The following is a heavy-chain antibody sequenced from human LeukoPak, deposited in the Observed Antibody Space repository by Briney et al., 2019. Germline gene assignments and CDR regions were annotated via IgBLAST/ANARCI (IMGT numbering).Heavy chain of an antibody. J-gene: IGHJ4*02. CDR1: GFAFSSYA. CDR2: ISRRDDYT. CDR3: ANDYRSGSFHDF. Sequence: GVSLRLSCAASGFAFSSYAMSWVRQPPGKGLEWVSVISRRDDYTYYADSVKGRFTISRDNSKNTLYLQMNTLRAEDTAVYYCANDYRSGSFHDFWGQGTLVTVSS. D-gene: IGHD3-10*01. V-gene: IGHV3-23*01.